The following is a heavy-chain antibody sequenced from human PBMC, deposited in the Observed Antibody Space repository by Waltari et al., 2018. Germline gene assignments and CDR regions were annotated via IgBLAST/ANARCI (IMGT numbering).Heavy chain of an antibody. CDR1: GGSISSVGYY. V-gene: IGHV4-31*03. CDR3: ARDTGVWHVVDY. CDR2: IYYSGST. D-gene: IGHD2-8*01. Sequence: QVQLQESGPGLVKPSQTLSLTCTVSGGSISSVGYYWSWIRQHPGKGLEWIGYIYYSGSTYYNPSLKSRVTISVDTSKNQFSLKLSSVTAADTAVYYCARDTGVWHVVDYWGQGTLVTVSS. J-gene: IGHJ4*02.